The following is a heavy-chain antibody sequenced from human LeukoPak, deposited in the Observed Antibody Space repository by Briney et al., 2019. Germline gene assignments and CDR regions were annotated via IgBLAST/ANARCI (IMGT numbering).Heavy chain of an antibody. V-gene: IGHV4-59*08. D-gene: IGHD3-10*01. CDR1: GDSLTSHF. Sequence: PSETLSLTCNVSGDSLTSHFWSWIRQTPGKGLEWIGYVFHSGTTNYSPSLKSRVTISLDTSKKQFYLRLASVTAADTALYYCARRMAKVTDAFDIWGRGTMVSVSS. CDR2: VFHSGTT. J-gene: IGHJ3*02. CDR3: ARRMAKVTDAFDI.